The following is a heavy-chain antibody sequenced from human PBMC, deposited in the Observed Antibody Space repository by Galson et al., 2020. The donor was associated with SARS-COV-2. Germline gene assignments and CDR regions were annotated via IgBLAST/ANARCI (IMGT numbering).Heavy chain of an antibody. V-gene: IGHV3-30*18. CDR2: ISYDGSNK. CDR1: GFTFSSYG. CDR3: AKTLRGIAVAGDYYYYGMDV. J-gene: IGHJ6*02. D-gene: IGHD6-19*01. Sequence: GGSLRLSCAASGFTFSSYGMHWVRQAPGKGLEWVAVISYDGSNKYYADSVKGRFTISRDNSKNTLYLQMNSLRAEDTAVYYCAKTLRGIAVAGDYYYYGMDVWGQGTTVTVSS.